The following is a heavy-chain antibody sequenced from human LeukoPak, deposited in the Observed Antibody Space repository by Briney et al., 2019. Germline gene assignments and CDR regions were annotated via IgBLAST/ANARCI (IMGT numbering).Heavy chain of an antibody. CDR2: MYSSGNI. D-gene: IGHD3-22*01. V-gene: IGHV3-53*05. CDR1: GFIVSDHY. CDR3: AKDITSSGYYFTPDY. Sequence: PGGSLRLSCAASGFIVSDHYMGWVRQAPGKGLDWVSVMYSSGNIHYADSVEGRFTISRDNAKNSLYLQMNSLRAEDTALYYCAKDITSSGYYFTPDYWGQGTLVTVSS. J-gene: IGHJ4*02.